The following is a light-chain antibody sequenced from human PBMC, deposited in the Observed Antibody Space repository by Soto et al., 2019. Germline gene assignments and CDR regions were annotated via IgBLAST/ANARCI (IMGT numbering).Light chain of an antibody. J-gene: IGKJ1*01. CDR2: AAS. Sequence: DIQVTHSPTSLSASVGGRFTITCRASQGISTALNWHQPKPGNAANLLIYAASSLQSGVPSSFSGSGSETDLTLTISRLQPEAFATYSCQHSNTWTFGHGTRVHI. CDR3: QHSNTWT. V-gene: IGKV1-39*01. CDR1: QGISTA.